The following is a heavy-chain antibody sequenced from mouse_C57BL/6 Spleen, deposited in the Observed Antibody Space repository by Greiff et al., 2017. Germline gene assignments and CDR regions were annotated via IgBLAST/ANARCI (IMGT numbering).Heavy chain of an antibody. J-gene: IGHJ2*01. D-gene: IGHD1-1*01. V-gene: IGHV1-39*01. CDR1: GYSFTDYN. CDR3: ARTTVVATGDY. CDR2: INPNYGTT. Sequence: LHHSFPYLFNPFSSVKISCKASGYSFTDYNMNWVKQSNGKSLEWIGVINPNYGTTSYNQKFKGKATLTVDQSSSTAYMQLNSLTSEDSAVYYCARTTVVATGDYWGQGTTLTVSS.